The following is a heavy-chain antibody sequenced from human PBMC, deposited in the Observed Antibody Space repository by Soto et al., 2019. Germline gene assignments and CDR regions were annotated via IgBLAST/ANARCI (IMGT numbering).Heavy chain of an antibody. V-gene: IGHV1-3*01. CDR2: INAGNGNR. CDR3: AREYWFDP. J-gene: IGHJ5*02. CDR1: GYTFTSYA. Sequence: ASVKVSCKASGYTFTSYAMHWVRQAPGQRLEWMGWINAGNGNRKYSQKFQGRVTITADESTSTAYMELSSLRSEDTAVYYCAREYWFDPWGQGTLVTVSS.